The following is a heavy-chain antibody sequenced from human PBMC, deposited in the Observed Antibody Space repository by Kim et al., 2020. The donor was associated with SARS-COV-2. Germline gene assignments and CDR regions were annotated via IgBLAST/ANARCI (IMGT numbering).Heavy chain of an antibody. CDR2: ISSSGTSK. J-gene: IGHJ4*02. V-gene: IGHV3-21*01. CDR1: NFTFSDYS. CDR3: ARDRTSSGWNRQDH. D-gene: IGHD1-1*01. Sequence: GGSLRLSCEASNFTFSDYSMTWVRQAPGKGLEWVSSISSSGTSKHYADSLKGRFTIARDNGKNSLYLQMSSLRVEDTAIYYCARDRTSSGWNRQDHWGQGTLVSVSS.